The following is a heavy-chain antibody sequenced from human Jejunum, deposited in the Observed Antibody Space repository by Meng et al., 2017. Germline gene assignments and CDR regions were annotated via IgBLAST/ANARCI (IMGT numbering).Heavy chain of an antibody. CDR1: GGPITSGAYS. CDR3: ARASVGNCGGDCYSPHWFDP. J-gene: IGHJ5*02. Sequence: QLQLQESGSGLVKPSQTLSLNGALSGGPITSGAYSWSGIRQQPGKGLEWIGHSYHTGSSNYNPSLESRVTISVDRSKNQFSLKLTSVTAADTAVYYCARASVGNCGGDCYSPHWFDPWGQGTLVTVSS. D-gene: IGHD2-21*02. CDR2: SYHTGSS. V-gene: IGHV4-30-2*01.